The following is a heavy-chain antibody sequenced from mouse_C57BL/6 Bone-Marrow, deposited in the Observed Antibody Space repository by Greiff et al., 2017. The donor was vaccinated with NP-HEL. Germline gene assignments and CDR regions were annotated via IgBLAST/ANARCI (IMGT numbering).Heavy chain of an antibody. D-gene: IGHD1-1*01. Sequence: QVQLQQSGAELVRPGASVTLSCKASGYTFTDYEMHWVKQTPVHGLEWIGAIDPETGGTAYNQKFKGKAILTADKSSRTADMELRSLTSEDSAVYYCTSGTTVVGGYFDGWGQGTTLTVSS. CDR3: TSGTTVVGGYFDG. V-gene: IGHV1-15*01. CDR2: IDPETGGT. J-gene: IGHJ2*01. CDR1: GYTFTDYE.